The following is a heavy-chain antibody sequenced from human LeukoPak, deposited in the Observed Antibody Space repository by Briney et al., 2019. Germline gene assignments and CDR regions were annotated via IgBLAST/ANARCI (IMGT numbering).Heavy chain of an antibody. D-gene: IGHD6-13*01. J-gene: IGHJ5*02. CDR3: ARDSRPYNERYSSSVAPFDP. CDR1: GYTFTSYG. CDR2: ISAYNGNT. V-gene: IGHV1-18*01. Sequence: GASVKVSCKASGYTFTSYGISWVRHAPGQGLEWMGWISAYNGNTNYAQKLQGRVTMTTDTSTSTAYMELRSLRSDDTAVYYCARDSRPYNERYSSSVAPFDPWGQGTLVTVSS.